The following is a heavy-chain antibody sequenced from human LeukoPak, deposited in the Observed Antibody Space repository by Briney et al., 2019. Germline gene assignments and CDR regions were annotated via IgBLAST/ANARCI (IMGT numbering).Heavy chain of an antibody. Sequence: ASVKVSCKASGYTFTGCYMHWVRQAPGQGLEWMGWINPNSGNTAYAQKFQGRVTMTRDMSTSTDYMELSSLRSEDTAVYYCARDNSVGDYAWWFDPWGQGTLVTVSS. D-gene: IGHD1-26*01. CDR1: GYTFTGCY. V-gene: IGHV1-2*02. CDR3: ARDNSVGDYAWWFDP. CDR2: INPNSGNT. J-gene: IGHJ5*02.